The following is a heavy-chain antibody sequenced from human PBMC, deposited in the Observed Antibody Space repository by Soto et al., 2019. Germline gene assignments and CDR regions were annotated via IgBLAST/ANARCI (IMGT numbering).Heavy chain of an antibody. Sequence: PGGSLRLSCAASGFTFSSYGMHWVRQAPGKGLEWVAVISYDGSNKYYADSVKGRFTISRDNSKNTLYLQMNSLRAEDTAVYYCAKEAMATKKGPVFDYWGQGTLVIVSS. D-gene: IGHD5-12*01. CDR2: ISYDGSNK. V-gene: IGHV3-30*18. CDR1: GFTFSSYG. CDR3: AKEAMATKKGPVFDY. J-gene: IGHJ4*02.